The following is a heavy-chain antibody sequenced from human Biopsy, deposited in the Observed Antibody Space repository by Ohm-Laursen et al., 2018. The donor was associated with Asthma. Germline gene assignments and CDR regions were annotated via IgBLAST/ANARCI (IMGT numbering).Heavy chain of an antibody. J-gene: IGHJ3*02. Sequence: SLRLSCAASGFSFSNFAIHWVRQAPGKGLEWVGVISKDASTQDYADSVKGRFTISRDNSKNTLYLQMNSLRAEDTAVYYCAKERYYDFWSGYTIWGQGTMVTVSS. CDR3: AKERYYDFWSGYTI. V-gene: IGHV3-30*18. D-gene: IGHD3-3*01. CDR1: GFSFSNFA. CDR2: ISKDASTQ.